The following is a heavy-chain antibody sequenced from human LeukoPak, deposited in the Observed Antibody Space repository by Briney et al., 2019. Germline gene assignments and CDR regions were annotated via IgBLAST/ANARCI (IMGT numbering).Heavy chain of an antibody. D-gene: IGHD3-10*01. CDR1: GYSFTSYW. J-gene: IGHJ6*03. Sequence: PGESLKISCKGSGYSFTSYWIGWVRQMPGKGLEWMGIIYPGDSDTRYSPSFQGQVTISADKSISTAYLQWSSLKASDTAMYYCARHRITMVRGVNSSGYYYMDVWGKGTTVTISS. V-gene: IGHV5-51*01. CDR3: ARHRITMVRGVNSSGYYYMDV. CDR2: IYPGDSDT.